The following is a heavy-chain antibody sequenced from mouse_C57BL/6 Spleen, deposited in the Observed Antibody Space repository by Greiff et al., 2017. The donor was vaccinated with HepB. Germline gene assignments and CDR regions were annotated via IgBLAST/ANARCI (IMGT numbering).Heavy chain of an antibody. CDR1: GFTFSSYA. J-gene: IGHJ4*01. Sequence: DVQLVESGEGLVKPGGSLKLSCAASGFTFSSYAMSWVRQTPEKRLEWVAYISSGGDYIYYADTVKGRFTISRDNARNTLYLQMSSLKSEDTAMYYCTRESSPYDYDEMDYWGQGTSVTVSS. CDR3: TRESSPYDYDEMDY. V-gene: IGHV5-9-1*02. CDR2: ISSGGDYI. D-gene: IGHD2-4*01.